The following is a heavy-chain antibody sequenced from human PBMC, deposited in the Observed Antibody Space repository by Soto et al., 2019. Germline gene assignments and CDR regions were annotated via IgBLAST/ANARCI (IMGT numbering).Heavy chain of an antibody. D-gene: IGHD1-1*01. CDR3: ARRFSGTGRYFDY. V-gene: IGHV4-34*02. CDR1: GASFSGYY. Sequence: QVQLQQWGAGLLKPSETLSLSCAVYGASFSGYYWNWIRQPPGKGLEWIGEINQSGSTNYSPSRKSRVTISVDTSKKQLSLRVSSVTAADAAVYYCARRFSGTGRYFDYWGQGTLVTVSS. J-gene: IGHJ4*02. CDR2: INQSGST.